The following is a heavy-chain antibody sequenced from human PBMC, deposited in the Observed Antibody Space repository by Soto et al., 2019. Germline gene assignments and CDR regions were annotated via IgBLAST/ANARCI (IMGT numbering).Heavy chain of an antibody. CDR3: ARERVLVRVAGTPTYYYYGMDV. CDR2: ITSGSSTI. CDR1: GFTFSDYA. D-gene: IGHD2-15*01. V-gene: IGHV3-48*02. Sequence: EVQLVESGGGLAQPGGSLRLSCAASGFTFSDYAMNWVRQAPGKGLEWVSYITSGSSTIYYADSVKGRFTISRDNAKNSLYRQMNSLRDEDTAVYYCARERVLVRVAGTPTYYYYGMDVWGQGTTVTVSS. J-gene: IGHJ6*02.